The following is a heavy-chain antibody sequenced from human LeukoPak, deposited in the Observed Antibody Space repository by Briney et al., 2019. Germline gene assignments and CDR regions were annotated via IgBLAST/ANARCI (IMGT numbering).Heavy chain of an antibody. D-gene: IGHD5-12*01. CDR3: AKELSGYDFDEEDYYYMDV. J-gene: IGHJ6*03. V-gene: IGHV3-30*02. CDR2: IRYDGSDK. Sequence: GGSLRLPCAASGFTFSGYGMHWVRQAPGKGLEWVSFIRYDGSDKYYADSVKGRFTISRDNSKNTLYLQMNSLRAEDTAVYYCAKELSGYDFDEEDYYYMDVWGKGTTVTVSS. CDR1: GFTFSGYG.